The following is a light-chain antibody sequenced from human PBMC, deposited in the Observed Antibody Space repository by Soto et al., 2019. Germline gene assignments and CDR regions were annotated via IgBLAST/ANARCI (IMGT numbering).Light chain of an antibody. CDR1: QSVSSD. Sequence: EIVMTQSPDTLSVSPGETTTLSCRASQSVSSDLAWYQQKPGRAPRLLIYGASTRATGIPARFIGSGSGTDFPLTISSLQSEDFAVYFCQQYNNWHRTTFGQGTKVEI. V-gene: IGKV3D-15*01. CDR3: QQYNNWHRTT. CDR2: GAS. J-gene: IGKJ1*01.